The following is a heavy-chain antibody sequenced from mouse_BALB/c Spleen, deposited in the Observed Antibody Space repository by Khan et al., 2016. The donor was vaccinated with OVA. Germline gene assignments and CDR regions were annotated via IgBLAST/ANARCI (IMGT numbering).Heavy chain of an antibody. CDR3: ASGIEGFYVMNY. V-gene: IGHV1S137*01. CDR1: GYTFSDYA. CDR2: ISTYHGNT. Sequence: QMQLEESGPELVRPGASVKISCKGSGYTFSDYAMYWVKQSHAKSLEWIGVISTYHGNTNYNQKFKGKATMTVDKSSSTAYMELARLTSEDSAIXYCASGIEGFYVMNYWGQGTSVTVSS. J-gene: IGHJ4*01.